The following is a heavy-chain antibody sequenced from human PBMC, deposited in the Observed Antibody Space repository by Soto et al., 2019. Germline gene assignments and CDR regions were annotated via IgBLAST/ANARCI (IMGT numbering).Heavy chain of an antibody. D-gene: IGHD3-10*01. CDR3: AREAFDADYIEF. CDR2: ISAYNGDR. CDR1: GYIFSSHG. V-gene: IGHV1-18*01. Sequence: QVHLVQSGAEVKKPGASVKVSCQASGYIFSSHGISWVRQAPGRGLEWMAWISAYNGDRNYAETLQGRVTVTTDTSTNTAYMELMSLRSEDTAVYYCAREAFDADYIEFWGQGTLVTVSS. J-gene: IGHJ4*02.